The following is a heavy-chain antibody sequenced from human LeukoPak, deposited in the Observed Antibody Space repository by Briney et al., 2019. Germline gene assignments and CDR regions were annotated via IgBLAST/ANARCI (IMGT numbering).Heavy chain of an antibody. CDR2: IKQDGSEK. CDR1: GFTFSSYW. CDR3: ARVRTSYYYYYYMDV. Sequence: PGGSLRLSCAASGFTFSSYWMSWVRQAPGKGLEWVANIKQDGSEKYYVASVKGRFTISRDNATTSLYLQMNSLRAEDTAVYYCARVRTSYYYYYYMDVWGKGTTVTVSS. J-gene: IGHJ6*03. V-gene: IGHV3-7*01. D-gene: IGHD3-10*01.